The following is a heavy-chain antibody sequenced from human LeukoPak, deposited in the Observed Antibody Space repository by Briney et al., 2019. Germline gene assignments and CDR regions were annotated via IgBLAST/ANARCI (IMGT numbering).Heavy chain of an antibody. CDR3: ANSYDGKIVPFDN. V-gene: IGHV4-4*09. CDR1: GASITNSY. J-gene: IGHJ4*02. D-gene: IGHD4-23*01. CDR2: IYSSGNT. Sequence: SETLSLTCTVSGASITNSYWNWVRQPPGKGLEWIGYIYSSGNTNYNPSLKGRVTISLDVSKNQFSLKLTSVTAADTAVYYCANSYDGKIVPFDNWGQGALVAVSS.